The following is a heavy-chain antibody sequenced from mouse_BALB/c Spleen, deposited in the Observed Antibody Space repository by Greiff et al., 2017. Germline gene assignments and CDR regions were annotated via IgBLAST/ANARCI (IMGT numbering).Heavy chain of an antibody. CDR2: ISDGGSYT. V-gene: IGHV5-4*02. J-gene: IGHJ3*01. CDR1: GFTFSDYY. D-gene: IGHD2-2*01. Sequence: EVQRVESGGGLVKPGGSLKLSCAASGFTFSDYYMYWVRQTPEKRLEWVATISDGGSYTYYPDSVKGRFTISRDNAKNNLYLQMSSLKSEDTAMYYCARVGYDGFAYWGQGTLVTVSA. CDR3: ARVGYDGFAY.